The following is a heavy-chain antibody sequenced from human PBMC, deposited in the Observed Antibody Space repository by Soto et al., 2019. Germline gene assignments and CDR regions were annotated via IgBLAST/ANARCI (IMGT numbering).Heavy chain of an antibody. CDR3: ARDRYSSGWHTIDY. V-gene: IGHV3-33*01. J-gene: IGHJ4*02. Sequence: QVQLVESGGGVVQPGRSLRLSCAASAFTFSSYAMHWVRQAPGKGLEWVAVIWYDGSYKYYADSVKGRFTISRDNSKNTLYLQMNSLRAEDTAVYYCARDRYSSGWHTIDYWGQGTLVTVSS. CDR2: IWYDGSYK. D-gene: IGHD6-19*01. CDR1: AFTFSSYA.